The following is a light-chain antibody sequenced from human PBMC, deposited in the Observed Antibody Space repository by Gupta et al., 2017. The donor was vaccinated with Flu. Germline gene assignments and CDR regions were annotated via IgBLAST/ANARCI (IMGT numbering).Light chain of an antibody. Sequence: DIQMPQSPSTLSASVGDRVTITGRTSQSISSWSAWYQQKQGNAPTLRIDTASSLESGGTSRFSDSGSGTEFTLTIRNLQPDAVSSSYCQQYKSYPYTFGQGTKLEIK. V-gene: IGKV1-5*03. CDR2: TAS. CDR1: QSISSW. J-gene: IGKJ2*01. CDR3: QQYKSYPYT.